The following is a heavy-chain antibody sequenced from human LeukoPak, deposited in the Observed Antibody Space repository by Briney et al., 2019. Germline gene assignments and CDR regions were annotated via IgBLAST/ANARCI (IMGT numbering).Heavy chain of an antibody. J-gene: IGHJ4*02. D-gene: IGHD6-25*01. CDR1: GFTFSSYW. Sequence: PGGSLRLSCAASGFTFSSYWMSWVRQAPGKGLEWVSGITGRGENIYYAGSVKGRFTISRDNSKNTLYLQMNSLRAEGTAVYYCAKDRRLAAFDYGGQGTLVTVSS. CDR3: AKDRRLAAFDY. CDR2: ITGRGENI. V-gene: IGHV3-23*01.